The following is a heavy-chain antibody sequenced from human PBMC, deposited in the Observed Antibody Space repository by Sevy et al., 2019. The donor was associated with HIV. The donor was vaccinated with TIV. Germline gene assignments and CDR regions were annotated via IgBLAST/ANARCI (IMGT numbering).Heavy chain of an antibody. Sequence: ASVKVSCKASGYTFTSYGISWVRQAPGQGLEWMGWISAYNGNTNYAQKFQGRLTMTTDISTSTAYMEMRSLRSDDTAMYYCAFTKGVFGVVMTSFFFDYWGQGTLVTVSS. CDR2: ISAYNGNT. CDR1: GYTFTSYG. CDR3: AFTKGVFGVVMTSFFFDY. V-gene: IGHV1-18*01. J-gene: IGHJ4*02. D-gene: IGHD3-3*01.